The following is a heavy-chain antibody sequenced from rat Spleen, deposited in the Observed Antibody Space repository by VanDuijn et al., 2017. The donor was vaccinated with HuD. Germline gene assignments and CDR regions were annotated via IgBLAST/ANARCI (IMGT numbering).Heavy chain of an antibody. CDR1: GFIFNNYW. J-gene: IGHJ3*01. Sequence: EVQLVESGGGLVQPGRSLKLSCVASGFIFNNYWMTWIRQAPGKGLEWVASITNTGGSTYNPDSVKGRFTISRDNAKSTLYLQMNSLRSEDTATYYCTRQRGPSWLAYWGQGTLVTVSS. V-gene: IGHV5-31*01. D-gene: IGHD3-1*01. CDR2: ITNTGGST. CDR3: TRQRGPSWLAY.